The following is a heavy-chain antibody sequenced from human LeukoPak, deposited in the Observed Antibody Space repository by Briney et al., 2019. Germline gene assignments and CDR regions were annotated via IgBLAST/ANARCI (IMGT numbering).Heavy chain of an antibody. CDR3: ARDPDDYGDYSYFDY. Sequence: GGSVRLSCAASGFTFSNYGMHWVRQVPGKGLEWVALIWYDGSHKHYADSVKGRFTISRDNSKDTLYLQMNSLRVEDTAVYYCARDPDDYGDYSYFDYWGQGTLVTVSS. CDR2: IWYDGSHK. V-gene: IGHV3-33*01. D-gene: IGHD4-17*01. J-gene: IGHJ4*02. CDR1: GFTFSNYG.